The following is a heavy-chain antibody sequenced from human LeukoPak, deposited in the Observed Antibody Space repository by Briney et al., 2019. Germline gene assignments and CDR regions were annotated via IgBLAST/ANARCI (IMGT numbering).Heavy chain of an antibody. J-gene: IGHJ4*02. D-gene: IGHD1-14*01. Sequence: PGGSLRLPCAASGFTFSSYTMSWVREAPGKGLEWVSSISSSINYIYHADSVKGRFTISRDDAQNSVYLQMNSLKDEDTAVYYCARSRTSSPYDKNLNFWGQGTLVIVSS. CDR2: ISSSINYI. CDR3: ARSRTSSPYDKNLNF. V-gene: IGHV3-21*01. CDR1: GFTFSSYT.